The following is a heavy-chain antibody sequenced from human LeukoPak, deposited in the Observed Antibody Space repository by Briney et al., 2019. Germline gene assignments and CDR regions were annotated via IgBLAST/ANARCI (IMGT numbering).Heavy chain of an antibody. CDR1: GLTFSSYV. Sequence: GGSLRLSCAASGLTFSSYVMSWVRQAPGKGLEWVSSISGSGGTTRYADSVKGRFTISRDNSKNTLYLQMNSLRDGDTAVYYCTRGRPGHYYDYWGQGTRVTVSS. CDR3: TRGRPGHYYDY. D-gene: IGHD3-10*01. CDR2: ISGSGGTT. J-gene: IGHJ4*02. V-gene: IGHV3-23*01.